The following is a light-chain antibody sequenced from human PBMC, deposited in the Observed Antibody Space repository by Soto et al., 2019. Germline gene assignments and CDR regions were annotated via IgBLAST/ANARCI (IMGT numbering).Light chain of an antibody. CDR3: QQSYRTPRT. CDR1: QAIGNY. Sequence: DIQMTQSPSSLSASVGDRVTITCRASQAIGNYLNWYQQKPGQAPNLLIYVASVLQPGVPPRFSGSGSGTEFTLTISSVQPEDFATYYCQQSYRTPRTFGQGTRLDI. V-gene: IGKV1-39*01. J-gene: IGKJ2*01. CDR2: VAS.